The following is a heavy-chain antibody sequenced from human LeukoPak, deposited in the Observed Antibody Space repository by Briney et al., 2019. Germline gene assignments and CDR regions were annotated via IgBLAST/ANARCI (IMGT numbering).Heavy chain of an antibody. D-gene: IGHD6-13*01. CDR3: ARPEGQQLVPFDY. V-gene: IGHV4-31*03. CDR2: IYYSGST. CDR1: GGSISSGGYY. Sequence: PSQTLSLTCTVSGGSISSGGYYWSWIRQHPGKGLEWIGYIYYSGSTYYNPSLKSRVTISVDTSKNQFSLKLSSVTAADTAVYYCARPEGQQLVPFDYWGQGTLVTVSS. J-gene: IGHJ4*02.